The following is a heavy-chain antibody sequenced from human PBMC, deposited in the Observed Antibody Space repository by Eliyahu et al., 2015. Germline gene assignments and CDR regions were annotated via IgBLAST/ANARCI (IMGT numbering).Heavy chain of an antibody. CDR3: ATLNWNSLDY. J-gene: IGHJ4*02. D-gene: IGHD1-7*01. Sequence: SGFTFSNSWMAWVRQAPGKGLEWVAHIHQGGSERGYVDSVKGRFTISGDSAKNSLYLQMNTLRVEDTAVYYCATLNWNSLDYWGQGTQVTVSS. V-gene: IGHV3-7*01. CDR2: IHQGGSER. CDR1: GFTFSNSW.